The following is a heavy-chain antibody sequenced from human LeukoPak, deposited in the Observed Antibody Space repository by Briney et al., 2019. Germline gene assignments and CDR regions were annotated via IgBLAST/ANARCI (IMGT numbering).Heavy chain of an antibody. CDR2: ISGDGVSK. J-gene: IGHJ6*03. CDR3: ARLMYYFYYMDV. Sequence: HPGGSLRLSCAASGVTFSNYAMTWVRQAPGKGLEWVSAISGDGVSKYYADSVRGRFNVSRDNSRNTLFLQMSSLRAGDTAIYFCARLMYYFYYMDVWGKGTTVTVSS. D-gene: IGHD2-8*01. V-gene: IGHV3-23*01. CDR1: GVTFSNYA.